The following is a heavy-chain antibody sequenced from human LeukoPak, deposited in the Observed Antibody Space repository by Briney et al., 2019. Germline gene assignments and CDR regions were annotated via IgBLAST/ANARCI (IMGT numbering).Heavy chain of an antibody. J-gene: IGHJ5*02. D-gene: IGHD3-9*01. CDR2: INHSGGT. Sequence: SETLSLTCALYGGSFSSYYWNWIRQPPGKGLEWIAEINHSGGTNYNPSLKSRVTISVDTSKNQFSLKLSSVTAADTAVYYCARELRYFDWLLSPYWFDPWGQGTLVTVSS. CDR3: ARELRYFDWLLSPYWFDP. V-gene: IGHV4-34*01. CDR1: GGSFSSYY.